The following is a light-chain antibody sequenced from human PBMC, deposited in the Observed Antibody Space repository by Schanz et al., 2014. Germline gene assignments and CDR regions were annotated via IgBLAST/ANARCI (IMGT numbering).Light chain of an antibody. Sequence: QSVLTQPASVSGSPGQSITISCTGTSGDVGGYNYVSWYQHHPGKAPKLMIYEVNKRPSGVPDRFSGSKSGNTASLTVSGLQAEDEADYYCCSYAGSYTYVFGTGTKLTVL. CDR2: EVN. V-gene: IGLV2-8*01. J-gene: IGLJ1*01. CDR1: SGDVGGYNY. CDR3: CSYAGSYTYV.